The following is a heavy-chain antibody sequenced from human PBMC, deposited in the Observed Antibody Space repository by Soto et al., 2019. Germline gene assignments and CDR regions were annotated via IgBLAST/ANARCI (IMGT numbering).Heavy chain of an antibody. Sequence: SETLSLTCTVSGGSVANSSYYWGWIPQSPGKGLEWIGSVYYRGRSYSKSSVKSRVTISVDTSKNRFSLSLNSVTASDTAVYFCVSQRTTVPTQAYFDYWGPGALVTVS. CDR1: GGSVANSSYY. CDR2: VYYRGRS. V-gene: IGHV4-39*01. J-gene: IGHJ4*02. D-gene: IGHD4-17*01. CDR3: VSQRTTVPTQAYFDY.